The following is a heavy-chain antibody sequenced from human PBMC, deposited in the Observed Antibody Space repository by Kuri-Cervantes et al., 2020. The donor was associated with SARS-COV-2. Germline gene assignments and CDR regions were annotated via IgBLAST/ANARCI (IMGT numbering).Heavy chain of an antibody. CDR1: GFTFSSYG. D-gene: IGHD3-3*01. CDR3: SGRIDPQFDLWRGYWTPADDY. CDR2: IRDKANTYAT. V-gene: IGHV3-73*01. Sequence: LSLTCAASGFTFSSYGMHWVRQAPGKGLEWVGRIRDKANTYATAYIASVRGRFAISRDDSKNTAYLHMNNLKTEDTAVYFCSGRIDPQFDLWRGYWTPADDYWGRGTLVTVSS. J-gene: IGHJ4*02.